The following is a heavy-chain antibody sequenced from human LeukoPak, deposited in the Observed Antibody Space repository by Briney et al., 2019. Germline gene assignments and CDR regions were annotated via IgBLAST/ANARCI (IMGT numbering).Heavy chain of an antibody. J-gene: IGHJ4*02. CDR2: INSDGSST. Sequence: GGSLRLSCAASGFTFSSYWMHWVRQAPGEGLVWVSRINSDGSSTSYADSVKGRSTISRDNANNTLYLQMNSLRAEDTAVYYCARGGYSYGYYFDYWGQGTLVTVSS. V-gene: IGHV3-74*01. D-gene: IGHD5-18*01. CDR3: ARGGYSYGYYFDY. CDR1: GFTFSSYW.